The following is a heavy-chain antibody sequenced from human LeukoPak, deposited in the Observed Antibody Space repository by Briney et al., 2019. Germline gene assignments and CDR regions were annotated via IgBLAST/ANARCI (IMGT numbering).Heavy chain of an antibody. CDR3: AKEDIGTYCWLY. D-gene: IGHD1-26*01. CDR2: IYSGGST. Sequence: PGGSLRLSCAASGFTVSNNYMNWVRQAPGKGLEWVSVIYSGGSTYYADSVRGRFTISRDNSKDTLYLQMNSLRAEDTAVYYCAKEDIGTYCWLYWGQGTLVTVSS. V-gene: IGHV3-53*01. J-gene: IGHJ4*02. CDR1: GFTVSNNY.